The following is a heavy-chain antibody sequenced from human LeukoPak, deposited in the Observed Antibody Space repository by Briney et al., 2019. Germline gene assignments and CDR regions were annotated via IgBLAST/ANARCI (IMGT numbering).Heavy chain of an antibody. Sequence: SETLSLTCTVSGGSISSYYWSWIRQPPGKGLEWIGYIYYSGSTNYNPSLKSRVTISVDTSKNQFSLKLSSVTAADTAVYYCARSYSSGWLDYWGQGTLVTVSS. J-gene: IGHJ4*02. V-gene: IGHV4-59*08. CDR1: GGSISSYY. CDR2: IYYSGST. CDR3: ARSYSSGWLDY. D-gene: IGHD6-19*01.